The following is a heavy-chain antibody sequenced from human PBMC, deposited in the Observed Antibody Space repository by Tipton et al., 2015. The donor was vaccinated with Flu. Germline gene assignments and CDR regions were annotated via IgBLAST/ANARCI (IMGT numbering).Heavy chain of an antibody. D-gene: IGHD3-3*01. Sequence: SLRLSCAASGFTFSSYAMHWVRQAPGKGLEWVAVISYDGSNKYYADSVKGRFTISRDNSKNTLYLQMNSLRAEDTAVYYCARDFGEVPRGLGYWGQGTLVTVSS. CDR2: ISYDGSNK. V-gene: IGHV3-30-3*01. J-gene: IGHJ4*02. CDR3: ARDFGEVPRGLGY. CDR1: GFTFSSYA.